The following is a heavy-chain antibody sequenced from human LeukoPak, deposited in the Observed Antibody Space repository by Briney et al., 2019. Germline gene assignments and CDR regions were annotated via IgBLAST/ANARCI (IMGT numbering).Heavy chain of an antibody. CDR2: INNDGSNT. Sequence: GGSLRLSCAASGFTFSPSWMHWVRQAPGKGLVWVSRINNDGSNTMYADSVKGRFTISRGNARNTLYLQMNSLRDDDTAVYYCARDYNSSPDYWGQGTLVTVSS. D-gene: IGHD6-13*01. V-gene: IGHV3-74*03. CDR1: GFTFSPSW. J-gene: IGHJ4*02. CDR3: ARDYNSSPDY.